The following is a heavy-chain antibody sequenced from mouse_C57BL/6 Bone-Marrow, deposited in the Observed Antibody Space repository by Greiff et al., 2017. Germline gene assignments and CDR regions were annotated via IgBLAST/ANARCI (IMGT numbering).Heavy chain of an antibody. Sequence: QVQLQQPGAELVKPGASVKLSCKASGYTFTSYWMHWVKQRPGQGLEWIGMIHPDSGSTNYNEKFKSKATLAVDKSSSTTYVQLSSLTSEDSAVYYGAIGEKKLRLHLAYWGQGTLVTVSA. J-gene: IGHJ3*01. D-gene: IGHD3-2*02. CDR3: AIGEKKLRLHLAY. CDR1: GYTFTSYW. V-gene: IGHV1-64*01. CDR2: IHPDSGST.